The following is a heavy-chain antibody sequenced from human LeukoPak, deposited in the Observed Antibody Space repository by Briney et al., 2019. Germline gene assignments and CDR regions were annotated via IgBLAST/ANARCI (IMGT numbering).Heavy chain of an antibody. CDR1: GYTLTELS. Sequence: ASVKVSCKVSGYTLTELSMHWVRQAPGKGLEWMGGFDPEDGETIYAQKFQGRVTMTEDTSTDTAYMELSSLRSEDTAVYYCATAVRAVAGTGTYYFDYWGQGTLVTVSS. V-gene: IGHV1-24*01. CDR3: ATAVRAVAGTGTYYFDY. CDR2: FDPEDGET. J-gene: IGHJ4*02. D-gene: IGHD6-19*01.